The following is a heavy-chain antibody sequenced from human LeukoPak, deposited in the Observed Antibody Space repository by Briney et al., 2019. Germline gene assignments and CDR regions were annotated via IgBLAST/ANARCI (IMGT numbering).Heavy chain of an antibody. Sequence: GGSLRLSCAASGFTFSSYGMHWVRQAPGKGLEWVAFIRYDGSNRYYADSVKGRFTISRDNSKNTLYLQMNSLRAEDTAVYYCAKDRSKTGTGDYWGQGTLVTVSS. CDR3: AKDRSKTGTGDY. D-gene: IGHD1-7*01. J-gene: IGHJ4*02. V-gene: IGHV3-30*02. CDR1: GFTFSSYG. CDR2: IRYDGSNR.